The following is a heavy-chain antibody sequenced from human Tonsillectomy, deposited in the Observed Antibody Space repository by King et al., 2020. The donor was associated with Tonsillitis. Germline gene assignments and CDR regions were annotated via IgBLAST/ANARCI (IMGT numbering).Heavy chain of an antibody. Sequence: VQLVQSGGGLVQPGRSLRLSCAAPGFTFDDYAMHWVRPGPGKGLEWVSSISWNSGSIDHADSVKGRFTISRDNANNYLFLQMNSLRAEDTALYYCVKSIDSSSWGVPQTAFDYWGQGTQVFVSS. CDR3: VKSIDSSSWGVPQTAFDY. V-gene: IGHV3-9*01. D-gene: IGHD6-6*01. CDR1: GFTFDDYA. CDR2: ISWNSGSI. J-gene: IGHJ4*02.